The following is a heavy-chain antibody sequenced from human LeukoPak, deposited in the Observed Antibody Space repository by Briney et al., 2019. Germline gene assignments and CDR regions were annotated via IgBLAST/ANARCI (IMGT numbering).Heavy chain of an antibody. J-gene: IGHJ6*02. CDR1: GFTFSDYY. V-gene: IGHV3-11*04. Sequence: GGSLRLSCAASGFTFSDYYMSWIRQAPGKGLEWVSYISSSGSTIYYADSVRGRFTISRDNAENSVFLQMNSLRVEDAAVYYCVRVGESGSAAVWGQGTTVTVSS. CDR3: VRVGESGSAAV. CDR2: ISSSGSTI. D-gene: IGHD1-26*01.